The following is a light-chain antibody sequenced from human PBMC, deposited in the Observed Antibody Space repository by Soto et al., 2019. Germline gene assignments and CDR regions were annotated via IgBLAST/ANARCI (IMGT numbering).Light chain of an antibody. CDR3: SSYADPNNVI. CDR1: SSDAIYYNY. CDR2: DVS. J-gene: IGLJ2*01. V-gene: IGLV2-8*01. Sequence: QSALTQPPSASGSPGQSVTISCAGTSSDAIYYNYVSWNQQYPGKAPKVVIYDVSKRPSGVSDRFSGSKSGDTASLTVSGLQAEDEGDYYCSSYADPNNVIFGGGTKLTVL.